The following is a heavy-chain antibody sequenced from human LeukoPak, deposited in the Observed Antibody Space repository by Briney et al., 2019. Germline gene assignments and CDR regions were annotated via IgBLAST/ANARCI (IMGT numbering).Heavy chain of an antibody. Sequence: GGSLRLSCAASGFTLRGYAMTWVRQSPGKGLEWVSTLSGSGGTTYYADSVKGRFTISRDNSKNTLYLQMNSLRAEDTAVYYCAKVSSSGYSYGMDVWGQGTTVTVSS. CDR2: LSGSGGTT. J-gene: IGHJ6*02. V-gene: IGHV3-23*01. CDR3: AKVSSSGYSYGMDV. CDR1: GFTLRGYA. D-gene: IGHD6-13*01.